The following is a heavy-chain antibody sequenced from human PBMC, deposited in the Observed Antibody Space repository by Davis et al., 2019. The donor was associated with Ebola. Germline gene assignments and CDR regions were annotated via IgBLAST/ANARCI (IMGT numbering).Heavy chain of an antibody. J-gene: IGHJ4*02. CDR2: ISSRSTYI. V-gene: IGHV3-21*01. D-gene: IGHD1-1*01. CDR1: GFTFSSYA. Sequence: GESLKISCAASGFTFSSYAMSWVRQTPGKGLEWVSSISSRSTYIYYADSVKGRFTISRDNAKDSVYLQMNSLRAEDTAVYYCARAPPGSRFRLDHWGQGTLVTVSS. CDR3: ARAPPGSRFRLDH.